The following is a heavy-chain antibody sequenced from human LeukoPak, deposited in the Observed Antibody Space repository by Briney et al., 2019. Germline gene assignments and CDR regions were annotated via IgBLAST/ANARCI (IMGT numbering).Heavy chain of an antibody. V-gene: IGHV3-23*01. Sequence: PGGSLRLSCAAPGFTFSSYAMSWVRQAPGKGLEWVSAISGSGGSTYYADSVKGRFTISRDNSKNTLYLQMNSLRAEDTAVYYCARVTPGYSSSWYGVPEVSRHYYYYYYMDVWGKGTTVTVSS. J-gene: IGHJ6*03. CDR1: GFTFSSYA. D-gene: IGHD6-13*01. CDR3: ARVTPGYSSSWYGVPEVSRHYYYYYYMDV. CDR2: ISGSGGST.